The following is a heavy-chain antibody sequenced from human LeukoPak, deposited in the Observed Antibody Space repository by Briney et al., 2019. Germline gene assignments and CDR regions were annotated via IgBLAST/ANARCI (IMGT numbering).Heavy chain of an antibody. J-gene: IGHJ4*02. CDR3: ARGLPSSGWPD. CDR1: GRSISSHY. V-gene: IGHV4-59*11. CDR2: IYYGGST. Sequence: SETLSLTCTVSGRSISSHYWTWIRQPPGRGLEWIGYIYYGGSTNYNPSLKSRVTISIDTSKKQFSLKLSSVTAADTAVYYCARGLPSSGWPDWGQGTLVTVSS. D-gene: IGHD6-19*01.